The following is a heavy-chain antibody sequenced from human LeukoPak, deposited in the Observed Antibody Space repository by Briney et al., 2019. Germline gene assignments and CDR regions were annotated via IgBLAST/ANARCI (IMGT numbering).Heavy chain of an antibody. J-gene: IGHJ6*03. D-gene: IGHD3-10*01. CDR1: IGSISSGSYY. V-gene: IGHV4-61*02. Sequence: SETLSLACTVSIGSISSGSYYWSWIRQLAGKGLEWSGRIFNSGTTHYNPSLQSRVTLSVDTSRNQFSLKVSSVTAADTAVYYCAREGGRRGYYFMDVWGKGTTVTISS. CDR2: IFNSGTT. CDR3: AREGGRRGYYFMDV.